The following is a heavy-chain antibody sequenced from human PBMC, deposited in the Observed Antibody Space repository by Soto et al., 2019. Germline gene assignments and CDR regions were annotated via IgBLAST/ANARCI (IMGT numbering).Heavy chain of an antibody. CDR1: GYTFTRYD. D-gene: IGHD3-10*01. J-gene: IGHJ4*02. Sequence: GASVKVSWKASGYTFTRYDINWGRQATGQGLEWMGWMNPNSGNTGYAQKFQGRVTMTRNTSISTAYMELSSLRSEDTAVYYCARAIYYGSGSYYNGGFDYWGQGTLVTVSS. V-gene: IGHV1-8*01. CDR3: ARAIYYGSGSYYNGGFDY. CDR2: MNPNSGNT.